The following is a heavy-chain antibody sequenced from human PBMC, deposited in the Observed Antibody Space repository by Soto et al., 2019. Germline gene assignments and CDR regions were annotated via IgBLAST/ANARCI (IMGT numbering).Heavy chain of an antibody. J-gene: IGHJ5*02. CDR3: AKSGSSGWYGWFDP. Sequence: SGPTLVNPTQTLTLTCIFSGFSRTTIGWGVGWIRQPPGKALEWLGFIYWNDDKRYSPSLKSRLTITKDTSKNQVVLTMTNMDPVDTATYYCAKSGSSGWYGWFDPWGQGTLVTVSS. D-gene: IGHD6-19*01. V-gene: IGHV2-5*01. CDR2: IYWNDDK. CDR1: GFSRTTIGWG.